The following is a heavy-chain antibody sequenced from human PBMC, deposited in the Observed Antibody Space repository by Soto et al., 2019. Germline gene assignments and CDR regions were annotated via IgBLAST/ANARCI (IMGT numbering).Heavy chain of an antibody. J-gene: IGHJ6*03. CDR2: ISGSGGST. Sequence: GGSLRLSCVASGFTFSSYAMSWVRQAPGKGLEWVSAISGSGGSTYYADSVKGRFTISRDNSKNTLYQQMNSLRAEDTAVYYCAKDPLFPPAQHFFAMDVWGKGTTVTVSS. V-gene: IGHV3-23*01. CDR3: AKDPLFPPAQHFFAMDV. CDR1: GFTFSSYA. D-gene: IGHD2-21*01.